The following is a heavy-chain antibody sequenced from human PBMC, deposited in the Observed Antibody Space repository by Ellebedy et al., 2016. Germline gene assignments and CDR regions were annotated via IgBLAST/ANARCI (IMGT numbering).Heavy chain of an antibody. Sequence: GGSLRLXXAASGFTFSSYWMSWVRQAPGKGLEWVANIKQDGSEKYYVDSVKGRFTISRDNAKNSLYLQMNSLRAEDTAVYYCARDGISGVVPAAIMFWGQGTLVTVSS. J-gene: IGHJ4*02. CDR1: GFTFSSYW. D-gene: IGHD2-2*02. CDR3: ARDGISGVVPAAIMF. CDR2: IKQDGSEK. V-gene: IGHV3-7*01.